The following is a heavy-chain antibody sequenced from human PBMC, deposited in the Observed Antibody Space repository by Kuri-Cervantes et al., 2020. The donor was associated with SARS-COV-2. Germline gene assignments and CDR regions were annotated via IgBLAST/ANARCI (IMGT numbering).Heavy chain of an antibody. CDR1: GYTFTSYA. V-gene: IGHV1-3*01. D-gene: IGHD1-14*01. J-gene: IGHJ2*01. CDR2: INAGNGNT. Sequence: ASVKVSCKASGYTFTSYAMHWVRQAPGQRLEWMGWINAGNGNTKYSQKFQGRVTITADKSTSTAYMELSSLRSEDTAVYYCARGESAPEGYFDLWGRGTLVTVSS. CDR3: ARGESAPEGYFDL.